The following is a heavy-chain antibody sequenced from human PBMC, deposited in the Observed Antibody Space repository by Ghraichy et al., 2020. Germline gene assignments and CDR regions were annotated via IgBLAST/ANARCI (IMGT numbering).Heavy chain of an antibody. D-gene: IGHD3-16*01. J-gene: IGHJ4*02. CDR1: GDSISNNRVT. V-gene: IGHV6-1*01. Sequence: SQTLSLTCAITGDSISNNRVTWAWVRQSPSRGFEWLGGTYYRSKWSNDYAVSVKSRIAINPDTSRNQFSLQLNSVTPEDTAMYFCARLIRGAYDYWGQGTQVTVSS. CDR2: TYYRSKWSN. CDR3: ARLIRGAYDY.